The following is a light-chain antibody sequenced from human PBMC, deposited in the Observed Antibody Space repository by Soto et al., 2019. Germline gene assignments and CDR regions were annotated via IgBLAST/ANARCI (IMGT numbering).Light chain of an antibody. V-gene: IGKV1-13*02. CDR2: DAS. CDR1: QGISSA. J-gene: IGKJ5*01. CDR3: QQFNSYPFT. Sequence: AIQLTQSPSSLSASVGDRVTITCRASQGISSALAWYQQKPGKAPKLLIYDASSLESGGPSRFSGSGSGTDFTLTISSLQPEDFANSYCQQFNSYPFTFGQGTRLEIK.